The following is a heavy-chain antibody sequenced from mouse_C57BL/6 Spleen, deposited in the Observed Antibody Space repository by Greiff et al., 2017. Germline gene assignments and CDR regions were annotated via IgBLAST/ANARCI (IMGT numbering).Heavy chain of an antibody. CDR3: AIITTMDY. CDR2: IHPNSGST. V-gene: IGHV1-64*01. D-gene: IGHD1-1*01. Sequence: VKLQQPGAELVKPGASVKLYCKASGYTFTSYWMHWVKQRPGQGLEWIGMIHPNSGSTNYNEKFKSKATLTVDKSSSTAYMQLSSLTSEDSAVYYCAIITTMDYWGQGTTLTVSS. CDR1: GYTFTSYW. J-gene: IGHJ2*01.